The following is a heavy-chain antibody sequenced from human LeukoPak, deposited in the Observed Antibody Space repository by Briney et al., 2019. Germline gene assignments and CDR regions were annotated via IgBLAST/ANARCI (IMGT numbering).Heavy chain of an antibody. CDR1: GYTVTGYY. V-gene: IGHV1-2*02. Sequence: ASVKVSCKASGYTVTGYYMHWVRQAPGQGLEWMGWINPNSGGTNYAQKFQGRVTMTRDTSISTAYMELSRLRSDDTAVYYCARDFPLDYGDPVNWFDPWGQGTLVTVSS. J-gene: IGHJ5*02. CDR2: INPNSGGT. D-gene: IGHD4-17*01. CDR3: ARDFPLDYGDPVNWFDP.